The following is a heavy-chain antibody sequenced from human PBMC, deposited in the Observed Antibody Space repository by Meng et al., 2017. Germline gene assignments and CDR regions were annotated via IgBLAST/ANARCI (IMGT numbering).Heavy chain of an antibody. CDR3: ARRISTVTTGNYYYGMDV. CDR2: IYPGDSDT. CDR1: GYSFTSYW. D-gene: IGHD4-11*01. J-gene: IGHJ6*02. Sequence: GESLKISCKGSGYSFTSYWIGWVRQMPGKGLEWMGIIYPGDSDTRYSPSFQGQVPISADKSISTAYLQWSSLKASDTAMYYCARRISTVTTGNYYYGMDVWGQGTTVTVSS. V-gene: IGHV5-51*01.